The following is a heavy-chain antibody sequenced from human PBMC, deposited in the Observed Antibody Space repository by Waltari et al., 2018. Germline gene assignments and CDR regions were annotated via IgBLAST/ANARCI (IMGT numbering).Heavy chain of an antibody. D-gene: IGHD6-19*01. Sequence: PGGSLKLSCAASGFTFSGSAMHWVRQASEKGLEWVGRIRSKANSYATAYAASVKGRFTISRDDSKNTAYLQMNSLKTEDTAVYYCTSPLRYSSGWYYFDYWGQGTLVTVSS. CDR2: IRSKANSYAT. CDR1: GFTFSGSA. V-gene: IGHV3-73*01. J-gene: IGHJ4*02. CDR3: TSPLRYSSGWYYFDY.